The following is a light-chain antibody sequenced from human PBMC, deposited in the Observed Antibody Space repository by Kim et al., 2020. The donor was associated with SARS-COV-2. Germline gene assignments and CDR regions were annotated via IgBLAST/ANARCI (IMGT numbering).Light chain of an antibody. J-gene: IGLJ2*01. V-gene: IGLV1-44*01. CDR1: SSNIGSNP. CDR2: TNN. Sequence: ELTQPPSASGTPGQRVTISCSGSSSNIGSNPVNWYQQFPGTAPKLLIYTNNQGPSGVPDRFSGSKSGTSASLAISGLQSENEADYYCAAGDDSLNGVVFGGGTQLTVL. CDR3: AAGDDSLNGVV.